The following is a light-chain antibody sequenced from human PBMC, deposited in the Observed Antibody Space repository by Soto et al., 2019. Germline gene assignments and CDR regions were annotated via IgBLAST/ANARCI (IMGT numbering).Light chain of an antibody. J-gene: IGKJ1*01. CDR3: QQYNQWPPWT. CDR2: GAS. CDR1: QSVRSN. Sequence: EIVTTQSPVTLSVSPGDTATLSCRASQSVRSNLAWYQQKPGQVPRLLIYGASTRATGIPARFSGSGFGTEFTLTITSLQSEDFAVYYCQQYNQWPPWTFGQGTKVDIK. V-gene: IGKV3-15*01.